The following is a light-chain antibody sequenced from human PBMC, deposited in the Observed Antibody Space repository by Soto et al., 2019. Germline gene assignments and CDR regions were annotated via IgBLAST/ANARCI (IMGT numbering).Light chain of an antibody. CDR2: NNN. Sequence: QSALTQPPSASGTPGQRVTISCSGGSSNIGTNAVNWYQQLPGTAPKLLIYNNNQRPSGVPDRFSGSKSGASASLAISELQSEDEADYYCAAWDDSLNGYVFGTGTKVTVL. J-gene: IGLJ1*01. CDR1: SSNIGTNA. CDR3: AAWDDSLNGYV. V-gene: IGLV1-44*01.